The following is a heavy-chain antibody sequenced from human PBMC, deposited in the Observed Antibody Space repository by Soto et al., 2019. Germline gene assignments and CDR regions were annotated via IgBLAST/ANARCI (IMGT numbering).Heavy chain of an antibody. J-gene: IGHJ5*02. CDR3: ARDRPDDYDILTGYPRGWFDP. V-gene: IGHV4-30-4*01. CDR1: GGSISSGDYY. Sequence: PSETLSLTCTVSGGSISSGDYYWSWIRQPPGKGLEWIGYIYYSGSTYYNPSLKSRVTISVDTSKNQFSLKLSSVTAADTAVYYCARDRPDDYDILTGYPRGWFDPWGQGTLVTVSS. CDR2: IYYSGST. D-gene: IGHD3-9*01.